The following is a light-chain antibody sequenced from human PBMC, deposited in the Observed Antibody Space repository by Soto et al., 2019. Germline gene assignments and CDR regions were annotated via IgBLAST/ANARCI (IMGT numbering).Light chain of an antibody. Sequence: QSVLTQPASVSGSPGQSITISCTGTSSDVGGYDYVSWYQQHPGKAPKLMIYDVSNRPSGVSNRFSASKSGNTASLTISGLQAEDESDCYCSSYTTTSTFVFGTGTKVTVL. CDR1: SSDVGGYDY. J-gene: IGLJ1*01. CDR3: SSYTTTSTFV. CDR2: DVS. V-gene: IGLV2-14*01.